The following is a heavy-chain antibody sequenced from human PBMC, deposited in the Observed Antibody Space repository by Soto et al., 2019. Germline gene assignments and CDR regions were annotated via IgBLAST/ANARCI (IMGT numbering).Heavy chain of an antibody. D-gene: IGHD6-19*01. Sequence: PSETLSLTCTVSGDSRSRYYWSWVRQSAGKGLEWIGRIYTSGSTTYNPSLQSRVTMSLDTSKNQLSLKLGSVTAADTAVYYCAGDSVAGAMDVWGQGTTVTVSS. CDR2: IYTSGST. V-gene: IGHV4-4*07. J-gene: IGHJ6*02. CDR1: GDSRSRYY. CDR3: AGDSVAGAMDV.